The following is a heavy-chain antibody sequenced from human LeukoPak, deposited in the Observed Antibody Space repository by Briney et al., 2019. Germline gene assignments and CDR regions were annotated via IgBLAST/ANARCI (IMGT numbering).Heavy chain of an antibody. Sequence: KPSETLSLTCTVSGGSISSYYWSWIRQPPGKGLEWIGYIYYNGITNYNPSLKSRVTISVDTSKNQFSLKLTSVTAADTAVYYCARDLWFGGPRGAFDIWGQGTMVTVSS. J-gene: IGHJ3*02. CDR2: IYYNGIT. D-gene: IGHD3-10*01. CDR1: GGSISSYY. CDR3: ARDLWFGGPRGAFDI. V-gene: IGHV4-59*01.